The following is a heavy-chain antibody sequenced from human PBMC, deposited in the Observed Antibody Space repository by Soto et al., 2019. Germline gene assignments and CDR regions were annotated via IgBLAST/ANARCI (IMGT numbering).Heavy chain of an antibody. CDR2: IWYDGSNK. D-gene: IGHD3-3*01. V-gene: IGHV3-33*01. CDR3: ARGRILEWSYYFDY. Sequence: QVQLVESGGGVVQPGRSLRLSCAASGFTFSSYGMHWVRQAPGKGLEWVAVIWYDGSNKYYADSVKGRFTISRDNSKNTLYLQMNSLRAEDTAVYYCARGRILEWSYYFDYWGQGTLVTASS. CDR1: GFTFSSYG. J-gene: IGHJ4*02.